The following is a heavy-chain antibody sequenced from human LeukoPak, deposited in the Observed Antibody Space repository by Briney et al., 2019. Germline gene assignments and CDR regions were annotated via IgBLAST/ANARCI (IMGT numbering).Heavy chain of an antibody. CDR3: ARGWDALTNDAFDI. V-gene: IGHV4-34*01. Sequence: PSETLSLTCAVYGGSFSGYYWSWIRQPPGKGLEWIGEINHSGSTNYNPSLKSRVTISVDTSKNQFSLKLSSVTAADTAVYYCARGWDALTNDAFDIWGQGTMVTVSS. CDR1: GGSFSGYY. D-gene: IGHD1-14*01. CDR2: INHSGST. J-gene: IGHJ3*02.